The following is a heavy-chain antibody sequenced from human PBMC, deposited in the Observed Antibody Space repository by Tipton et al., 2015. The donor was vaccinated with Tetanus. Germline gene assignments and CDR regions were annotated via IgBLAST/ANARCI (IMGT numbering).Heavy chain of an antibody. CDR1: GGSFSGYY. CDR3: ARGPHFASSRGYYGRDV. J-gene: IGHJ6*02. Sequence: TLSLTCAVYGGSFSGYYWSWIRQPPGKGLEWIGEINHSGSTNYNPSLKSRVTISVDTTKNQFSLKLSSVTAADTAEYYCARGPHFASSRGYYGRDVWGRGTTVTVSS. D-gene: IGHD3-10*01. CDR2: INHSGST. V-gene: IGHV4-34*01.